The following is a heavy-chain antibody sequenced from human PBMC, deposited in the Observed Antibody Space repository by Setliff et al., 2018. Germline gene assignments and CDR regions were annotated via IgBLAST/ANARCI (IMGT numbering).Heavy chain of an antibody. CDR3: ARTGTYRYFDY. D-gene: IGHD1-1*01. CDR2: IYTSWST. V-gene: IGHV4-61*09. CDR1: DDSISSRTYY. J-gene: IGHJ4*02. Sequence: PSETLSLTCTVSDDSISSRTYYWSWIRQPAGKGLEWIGHIYTSWSTVYNPSLQSRVTISVDTSKNQFSLSLSSVTAADTAVYYCARTGTYRYFDYWGQGALVTVSS.